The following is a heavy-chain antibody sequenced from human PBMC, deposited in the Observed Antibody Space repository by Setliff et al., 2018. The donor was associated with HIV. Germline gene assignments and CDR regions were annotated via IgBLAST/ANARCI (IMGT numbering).Heavy chain of an antibody. Sequence: GSLRLSCAASGFSFPNYAMSWVRQAPGKGLEWVSSISSSGGSTYFTDSVKGRFTISRDNYESTLHLQMNSVRAEDTAVYYCARDRDTSGWYVSTPYDYWGQGALVTVSS. D-gene: IGHD6-19*01. CDR1: GFSFPNYA. CDR3: ARDRDTSGWYVSTPYDY. CDR2: ISSSGGST. V-gene: IGHV3-23*01. J-gene: IGHJ4*02.